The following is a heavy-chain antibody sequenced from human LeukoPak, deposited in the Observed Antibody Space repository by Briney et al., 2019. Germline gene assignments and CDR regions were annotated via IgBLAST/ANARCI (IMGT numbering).Heavy chain of an antibody. D-gene: IGHD6-19*01. Sequence: TLSLTCTVSGCSISSGSYYWSWIRQPAGKGLEWIGRIYTSGSSNYNPSLKSRVTISVDTSKNQFSLKLSSVTAADTAVYYCARGLSSGWYSIFDYWGQGALVTVSS. V-gene: IGHV4-61*02. CDR3: ARGLSSGWYSIFDY. J-gene: IGHJ4*02. CDR1: GCSISSGSYY. CDR2: IYTSGSS.